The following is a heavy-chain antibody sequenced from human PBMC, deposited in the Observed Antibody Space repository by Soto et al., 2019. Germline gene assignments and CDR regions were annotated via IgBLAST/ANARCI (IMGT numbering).Heavy chain of an antibody. CDR1: GFTFSDYW. Sequence: GGSLRLSCAASGFTFSDYWMTWVRQAPGKGLEWVANIKGDGNVQYFLDSVKGRFTISRDNAKNSLYLQMNNVRVEDTAVYYCARDETPRISDWYDALDVWGQGTMVTVSS. D-gene: IGHD6-19*01. CDR2: IKGDGNVQ. J-gene: IGHJ3*01. V-gene: IGHV3-7*01. CDR3: ARDETPRISDWYDALDV.